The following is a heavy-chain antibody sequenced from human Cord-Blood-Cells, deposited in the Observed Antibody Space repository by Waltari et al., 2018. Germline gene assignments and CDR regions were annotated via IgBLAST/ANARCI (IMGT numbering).Heavy chain of an antibody. CDR1: GLPVSSNY. V-gene: IGHV3-53*01. Sequence: EVQLVESGGGLIQPGGSLRLSCAASGLPVSSNYMIWVRQAPRKGLEWVSVIYSGGSTYYADSVKGRFTISRDNSKNTLYLQMNSLRAEDTAVYYCARKTGDDAFDIWGQGTMVTVSS. CDR2: IYSGGST. CDR3: ARKTGDDAFDI. D-gene: IGHD7-27*01. J-gene: IGHJ3*02.